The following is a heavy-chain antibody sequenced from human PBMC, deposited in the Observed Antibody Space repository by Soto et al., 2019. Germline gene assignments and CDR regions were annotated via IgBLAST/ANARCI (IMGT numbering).Heavy chain of an antibody. D-gene: IGHD5-12*01. Sequence: PSETLSLTCIVSGGSINRNAYYWRWIRQPPGKGLEWLGYIHNSGSSHYRPSLKSRLNISLDTSKNQFSLKVTSVTPADTAVYSCARLRDGYNSFDYWGLGILVTVSS. CDR1: GGSINRNAYY. J-gene: IGHJ4*02. CDR2: IHNSGSS. V-gene: IGHV4-30-4*01. CDR3: ARLRDGYNSFDY.